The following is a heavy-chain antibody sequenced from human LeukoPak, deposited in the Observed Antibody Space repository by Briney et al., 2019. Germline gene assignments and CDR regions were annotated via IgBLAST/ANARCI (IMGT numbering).Heavy chain of an antibody. CDR1: GGSISSYY. J-gene: IGHJ4*02. Sequence: SETLSLTCTVSGGSISSYYWSWIRQPPGKGLEWIGYIYYSRSTNYNPSLKSRVTISVDTSKNQFSLKLSSVTAADTAVYYCARVDDLWHRIDYWGQGTLVTVSS. V-gene: IGHV4-59*01. CDR2: IYYSRST. CDR3: ARVDDLWHRIDY. D-gene: IGHD3-3*01.